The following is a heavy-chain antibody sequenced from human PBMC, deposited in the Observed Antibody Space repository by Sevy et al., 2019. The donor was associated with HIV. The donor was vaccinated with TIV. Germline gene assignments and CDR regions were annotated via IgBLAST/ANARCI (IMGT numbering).Heavy chain of an antibody. Sequence: GESLKISCTTSGFTFSDYGMHWVRQAPGKGLEWVTFIGYNGADRYYSDSMKGRFAISRDNSKNTLLLQMNSLRAEDTAIYYCVKNTASAGTGGFDYWGQGALVTVSS. CDR2: IGYNGADR. CDR1: GFTFSDYG. D-gene: IGHD6-13*01. V-gene: IGHV3-30*02. J-gene: IGHJ4*02. CDR3: VKNTASAGTGGFDY.